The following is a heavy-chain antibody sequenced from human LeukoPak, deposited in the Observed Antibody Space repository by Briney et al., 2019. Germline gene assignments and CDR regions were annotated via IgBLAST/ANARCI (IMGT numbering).Heavy chain of an antibody. Sequence: SETLSLTCTVSGGSVSSSTYFWGWIRQPPGKGLEWIGSIYYSGSTYYSPSLKGRATISADTSKNQFSLKLNPVTAADTAVYYCARRHKNNRGLFDFWGQGTLVTVSS. V-gene: IGHV4-39*01. CDR2: IYYSGST. D-gene: IGHD1/OR15-1a*01. CDR1: GGSVSSSTYF. CDR3: ARRHKNNRGLFDF. J-gene: IGHJ4*02.